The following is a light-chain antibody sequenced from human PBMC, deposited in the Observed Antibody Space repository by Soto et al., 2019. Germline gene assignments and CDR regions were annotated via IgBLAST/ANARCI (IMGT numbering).Light chain of an antibody. CDR1: SSDVGSYNL. CDR3: CSYAGSSTS. Sequence: LTQPASVSGSPGQSITISCTGTSSDVGSYNLVSWYQQHPGKAPKLMIYEGSKRPSGVSNRFSGSKSGNTASLTISGLQAEDEADYYCCSYAGSSTSFGTGTKVTVL. CDR2: EGS. J-gene: IGLJ1*01. V-gene: IGLV2-23*01.